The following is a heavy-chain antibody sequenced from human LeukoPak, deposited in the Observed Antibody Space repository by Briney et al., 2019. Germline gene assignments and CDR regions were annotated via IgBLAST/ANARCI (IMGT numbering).Heavy chain of an antibody. Sequence: SGPTLVNPTQTLTLTCTFSGFSLSTSGVGVGWIRQPPGKALEWPALIYWDDDKRYSPSLKSRLTITKDASKNQVVLTMTNMDPVDTATYYCAHSDRIFLRRGFDCWGQGTLVTVSS. J-gene: IGHJ4*02. D-gene: IGHD3-3*01. CDR2: IYWDDDK. V-gene: IGHV2-5*02. CDR3: AHSDRIFLRRGFDC. CDR1: GFSLSTSGVG.